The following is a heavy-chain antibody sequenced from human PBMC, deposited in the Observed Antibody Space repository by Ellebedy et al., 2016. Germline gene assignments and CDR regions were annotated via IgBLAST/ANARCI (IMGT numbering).Heavy chain of an antibody. V-gene: IGHV1-2*04. D-gene: IGHD6-19*01. CDR3: ARGGGSGWYLENYYYGMDV. Sequence: ASVKVSCKASGYTFTSYAMHWVRQAPGQRLEWMGWINPNSGGTNYAQKFQGWVTMTRDTSISTAYMELSRLRSNDTAVYYCARGGGSGWYLENYYYGMDVWGQGTTVTVSS. CDR2: INPNSGGT. J-gene: IGHJ6*02. CDR1: GYTFTSYA.